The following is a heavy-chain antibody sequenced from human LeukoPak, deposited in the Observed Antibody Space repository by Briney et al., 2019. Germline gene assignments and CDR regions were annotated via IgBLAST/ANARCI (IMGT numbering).Heavy chain of an antibody. V-gene: IGHV1-46*01. Sequence: ASVNVSCKASGYTFTGYYMHWVRQAPGQGREWMGIINPSGGSTSYAQKFQGRVTMTRDMSTSTVYMELSSLRSEDTAVYYCARGEGPVGATGFDYWGQGTLVTVSS. D-gene: IGHD1-26*01. CDR1: GYTFTGYY. CDR2: INPSGGST. J-gene: IGHJ4*02. CDR3: ARGEGPVGATGFDY.